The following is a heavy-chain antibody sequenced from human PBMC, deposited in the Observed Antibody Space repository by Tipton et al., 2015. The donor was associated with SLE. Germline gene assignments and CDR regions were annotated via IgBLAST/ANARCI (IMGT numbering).Heavy chain of an antibody. CDR1: GGSISSGSYY. J-gene: IGHJ4*02. Sequence: TLSLTCTVSGGSISSGSYYWSWIRQPAGKGLEWIGRIYTSGSTNYNPSLKSRVTISVDTSKNQFSLKLSSVTAADTAVYYCASYLETSYFDYWGQGTLVTVSS. CDR2: IYTSGST. CDR3: ASYLETSYFDY. D-gene: IGHD1-1*01. V-gene: IGHV4-61*02.